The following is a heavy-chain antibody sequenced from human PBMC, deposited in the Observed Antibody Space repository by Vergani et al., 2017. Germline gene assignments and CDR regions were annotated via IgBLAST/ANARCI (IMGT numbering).Heavy chain of an antibody. CDR3: AYLPAAKGRNWFDP. CDR1: GGTFSSYA. J-gene: IGHJ5*02. D-gene: IGHD2-2*01. Sequence: QVQLVQSGAEVKKPGSSVKVSCKASGGTFSSYAISWVRQAPGQGLEWMGGIIPIFGTANYAQKFQGRVTITADKSTSTAYMELSSLRSEATAVYYCAYLPAAKGRNWFDPWGQGTLVTVSS. V-gene: IGHV1-69*06. CDR2: IIPIFGTA.